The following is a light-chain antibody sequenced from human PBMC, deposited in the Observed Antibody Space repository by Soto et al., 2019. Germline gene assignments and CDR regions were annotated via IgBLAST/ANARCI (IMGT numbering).Light chain of an antibody. CDR3: QEYNTWPWT. J-gene: IGKJ1*01. CDR1: QSVTSSY. Sequence: IVLKQCPGNLSLSPGERATLSCRASQSVTSSYLAWYQQKPGQAPRLLIYGASSRATGIPARFTGSGSGTEFILTITSLQSEDSAVYYCQEYNTWPWTFGQGTKVDI. V-gene: IGKV3D-15*01. CDR2: GAS.